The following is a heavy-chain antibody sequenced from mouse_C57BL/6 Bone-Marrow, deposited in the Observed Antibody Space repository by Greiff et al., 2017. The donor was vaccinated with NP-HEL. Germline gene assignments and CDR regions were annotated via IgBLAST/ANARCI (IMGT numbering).Heavy chain of an antibody. CDR2: IYPGDGDT. CDR3: ARRAYYYGSSEGFAY. J-gene: IGHJ3*01. CDR1: GYAFSSSW. Sequence: QVQLKESGPELVKPGASVKISCKASGYAFSSSWMNWVKQRPGKGLEWIGRIYPGDGDTNYNGKFKGKATLTADKSSSTAYMQLSSLTSEDSAVYFCARRAYYYGSSEGFAYWGQGTLVTVSA. V-gene: IGHV1-82*01. D-gene: IGHD1-1*01.